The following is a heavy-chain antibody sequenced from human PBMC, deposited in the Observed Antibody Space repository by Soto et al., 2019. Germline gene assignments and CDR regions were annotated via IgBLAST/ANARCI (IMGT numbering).Heavy chain of an antibody. D-gene: IGHD3-22*01. V-gene: IGHV4-59*01. CDR3: ARAKAGGVFNDRGGYPLPAA. CDR2: IYYSGST. CDR1: GGSISSYY. Sequence: PSETLSRTCTVSGGSISSYYWSCIRQPPGKGLEWIVYIYYSGSTNYNPSLKSRVTISVDTSKNQFSLKLSSVTAADTAVYYCARAKAGGVFNDRGGYPLPAAWAQGKIGTVS. J-gene: IGHJ3*01.